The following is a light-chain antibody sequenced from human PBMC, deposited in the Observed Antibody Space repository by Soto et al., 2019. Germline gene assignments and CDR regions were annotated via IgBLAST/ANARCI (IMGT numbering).Light chain of an antibody. J-gene: IGKJ1*01. CDR3: QQYNNWPRT. V-gene: IGKV3-15*01. CDR1: QSFSSD. CDR2: GAS. Sequence: EIVMTKSPATLSVTPGERATLSCRASQSFSSDLAWYHQKPGQAPRLLIYGASTRATGIPARFSGSGSGTEFTLTINSLQSEDFAVYYCQQYNNWPRTFGQGTKVDI.